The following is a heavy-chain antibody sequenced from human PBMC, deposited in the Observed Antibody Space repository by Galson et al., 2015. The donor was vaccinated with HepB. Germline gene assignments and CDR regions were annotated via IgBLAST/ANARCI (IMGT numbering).Heavy chain of an antibody. J-gene: IGHJ6*02. CDR3: ARDLRKSSGWYVKYYYYYGMDV. Sequence: SVKVSCKASGYTFTSYGISWVRQAPGQGLEWMGWISAYNGNTNYAQKLQGRVTMTTDTSTSTAYMELRSLRSDDTAVYYCARDLRKSSGWYVKYYYYYGMDVWGQGTTVTVSS. CDR1: GYTFTSYG. CDR2: ISAYNGNT. D-gene: IGHD6-19*01. V-gene: IGHV1-18*04.